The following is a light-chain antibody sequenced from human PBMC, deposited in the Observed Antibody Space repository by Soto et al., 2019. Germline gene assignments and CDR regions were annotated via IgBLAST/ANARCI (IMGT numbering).Light chain of an antibody. CDR3: QQANSFTIT. J-gene: IGKJ5*01. CDR2: DVS. CDR1: QSITTW. V-gene: IGKV1-12*01. Sequence: DIQMTQSPSTVSAYVGDSVTITCRASQSITTWLAWYQQRPGKAPKLLIYDVSSLQSGVPSRFSGSGAGTDFTLTISSLQPEDFATYYCQQANSFTITFGQGTRLEIK.